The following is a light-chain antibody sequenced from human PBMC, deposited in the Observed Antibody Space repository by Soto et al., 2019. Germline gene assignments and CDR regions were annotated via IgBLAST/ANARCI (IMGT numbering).Light chain of an antibody. CDR1: SSDVGGYNY. J-gene: IGLJ2*01. Sequence: QSALTQPASVSESPGQSISISCTGTSSDVGGYNYVSWYQHHPAKAPKLMIYEVYNRPSGLSNRFSGSKSGNTASLTNSGLQAEDEADYYCSSYTSSSTLVFGGGTKLTVL. V-gene: IGLV2-14*01. CDR3: SSYTSSSTLV. CDR2: EVY.